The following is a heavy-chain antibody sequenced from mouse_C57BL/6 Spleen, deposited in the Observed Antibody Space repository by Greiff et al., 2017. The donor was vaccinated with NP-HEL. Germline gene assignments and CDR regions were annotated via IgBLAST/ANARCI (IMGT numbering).Heavy chain of an antibody. CDR3: AIIYYYGSTFAY. J-gene: IGHJ3*01. D-gene: IGHD1-1*01. CDR1: GYTFTSYW. V-gene: IGHV1-55*01. Sequence: QVQLQQPGAELVKPGASVKMSCKASGYTFTSYWITWVKQRPGQGLEWIGDIYPGSGSTNYNEKFKSKATLTVDTSSSTAYMQLSSLTSEDSAVYYCAIIYYYGSTFAYWGQGTLVTVSA. CDR2: IYPGSGST.